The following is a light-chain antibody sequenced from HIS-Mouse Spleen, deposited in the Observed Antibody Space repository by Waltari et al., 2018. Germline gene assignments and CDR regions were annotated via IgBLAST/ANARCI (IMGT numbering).Light chain of an antibody. V-gene: IGLV3-10*01. CDR1: ALPQKY. CDR3: YSTDSSGNHRV. J-gene: IGLJ2*01. CDR2: EDS. Sequence: SYELTQPPSAPVSPGQAARITCSGDALPQKYAYRYQLKSGQAPVLVIYEDSKRPSGIPERFSGSSSGTMATLTISGAQVEDEADYYCYSTDSSGNHRVFGGGTKLTVL.